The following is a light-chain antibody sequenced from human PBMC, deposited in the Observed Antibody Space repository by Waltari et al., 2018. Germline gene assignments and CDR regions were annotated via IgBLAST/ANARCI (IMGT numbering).Light chain of an antibody. CDR2: EGS. J-gene: IGLJ2*01. V-gene: IGLV2-23*03. Sequence: QSALTQPASVSGSPGQSITISCTGTSSDVGSNNLVSWYQQHPGQAPKVVIYEGSERPSGISSRFAGSKSGITAALTISGLQPEDEADYYCCSYAGSGTFVVFGGGTKLTGL. CDR1: SSDVGSNNL. CDR3: CSYAGSGTFVV.